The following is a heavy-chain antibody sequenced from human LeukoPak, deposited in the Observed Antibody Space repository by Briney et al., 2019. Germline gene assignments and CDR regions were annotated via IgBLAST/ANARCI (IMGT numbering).Heavy chain of an antibody. D-gene: IGHD3-22*01. Sequence: SETLSLTCTVSGGSISSFYWSWIRQPPGKGLEWIGYISDSGSTNYNPSLKSRVTISLDTSRNQFSLKLNSVTAADTAVYYCARGVGSGYTDDWGQGTLVTVFS. CDR3: ARGVGSGYTDD. V-gene: IGHV4-59*01. CDR1: GGSISSFY. CDR2: ISDSGST. J-gene: IGHJ4*02.